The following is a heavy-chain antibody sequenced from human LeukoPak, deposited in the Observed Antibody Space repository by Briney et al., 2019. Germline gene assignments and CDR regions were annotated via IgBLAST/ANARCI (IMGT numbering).Heavy chain of an antibody. CDR1: GGSFSGYY. CDR3: ARGMRYCSSTSCYLRNWFDP. D-gene: IGHD2-2*01. J-gene: IGHJ5*02. Sequence: SETLSLTCAVYGGSFSGYYWSWIRQPPGKGLEWIGEINHSGSTNYNPSLKSRVTISVDTSKNQFSLKLSSVTAADTAVYYRARGMRYCSSTSCYLRNWFDPWGQGTLVTVSS. V-gene: IGHV4-34*01. CDR2: INHSGST.